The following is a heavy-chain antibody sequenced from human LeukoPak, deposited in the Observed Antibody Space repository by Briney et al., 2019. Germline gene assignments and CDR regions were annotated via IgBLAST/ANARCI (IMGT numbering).Heavy chain of an antibody. CDR1: GFTASSNY. J-gene: IGHJ5*02. V-gene: IGHV3-53*01. CDR2: IYSGSSA. Sequence: GGSLRLSCAASGFTASSNYMSWVRQAPGKGLEWVSVIYSGSSADYADSVKGRFTISRDNSKNTLYLQMNSLRAEDTAVYYCAKDLVVVVARSWFDPWGQGTLVTVSS. D-gene: IGHD2-15*01. CDR3: AKDLVVVVARSWFDP.